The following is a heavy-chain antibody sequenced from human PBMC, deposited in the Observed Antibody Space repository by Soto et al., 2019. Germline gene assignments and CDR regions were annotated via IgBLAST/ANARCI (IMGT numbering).Heavy chain of an antibody. V-gene: IGHV1-46*01. Sequence: QVQLVQSGAEVMKPGASVKVSCKASGYTFTHYYIHWVRQAPGQGLECMGMSNPRGGSTDYAQKFQGRVTMTTDTSTTTVYMELSSLRSDDTAVYYCARPPFPGCINGLCYPCDHWGQGTLVTVSS. CDR3: ARPPFPGCINGLCYPCDH. CDR1: GYTFTHYY. J-gene: IGHJ4*02. D-gene: IGHD2-8*01. CDR2: SNPRGGST.